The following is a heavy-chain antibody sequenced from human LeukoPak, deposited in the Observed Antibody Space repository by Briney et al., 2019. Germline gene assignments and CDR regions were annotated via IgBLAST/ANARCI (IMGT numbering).Heavy chain of an antibody. D-gene: IGHD2-2*01. CDR2: IIPIFGTA. Sequence: SVKVPCKASGGTFSSYAISWVRQAPGQGLEWMGGIIPIFGTANYAQKFQGRVTITADESTSTAYMELSSLRSEDTAVYYCARDPMACSSTSCWGHYYYYGMDVWGKGTTVTVSS. CDR1: GGTFSSYA. J-gene: IGHJ6*04. CDR3: ARDPMACSSTSCWGHYYYYGMDV. V-gene: IGHV1-69*13.